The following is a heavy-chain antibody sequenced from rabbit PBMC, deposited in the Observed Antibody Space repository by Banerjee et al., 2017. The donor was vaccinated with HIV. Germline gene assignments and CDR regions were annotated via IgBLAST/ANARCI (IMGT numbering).Heavy chain of an antibody. Sequence: QSLEESGGDLVKPGASLTLTCTASGFSFSSSYYMCWVRQAPGKGLEWIACIATSSGNTWYASWVNGRFTISKTSSTTVTLQMTSLTVADTATYFCARGPNYIYYDLWGQGTLVTVS. D-gene: IGHD1-1*01. CDR2: IATSSGNT. CDR3: ARGPNYIYYDL. CDR1: GFSFSSSYY. J-gene: IGHJ4*01. V-gene: IGHV1S40*01.